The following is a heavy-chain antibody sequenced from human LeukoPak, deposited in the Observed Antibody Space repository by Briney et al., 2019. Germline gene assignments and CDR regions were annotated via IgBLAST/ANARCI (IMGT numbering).Heavy chain of an antibody. CDR2: IYDSGST. Sequence: SETLSLTCTVSGGSISSSSYYWGWIRQPPGKGLEWIGSIYDSGSTYYNPSLKSRVTISVDTSKNQFSLKLSSVTAADTAVYYCARLPYYDSSGYFPYYWGQGTLVTVSS. J-gene: IGHJ4*02. CDR1: GGSISSSSYY. CDR3: ARLPYYDSSGYFPYY. V-gene: IGHV4-39*01. D-gene: IGHD3-22*01.